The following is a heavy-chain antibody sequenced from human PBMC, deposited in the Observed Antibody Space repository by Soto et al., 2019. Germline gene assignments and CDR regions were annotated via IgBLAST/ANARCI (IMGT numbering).Heavy chain of an antibody. Sequence: QVQLVQSGAEVKKPGSSVKVSCKASGGTFSSYTISWVRQAPGQGLEWMGRIIPILGIANYAQKFQGRVTITADKSTSTAYRELSSLRSEDTAVYYCAGEHQLVRRTWQITAFDIWGQGTMVTVSS. CDR2: IIPILGIA. CDR1: GGTFSSYT. V-gene: IGHV1-69*08. CDR3: AGEHQLVRRTWQITAFDI. D-gene: IGHD1-1*01. J-gene: IGHJ3*02.